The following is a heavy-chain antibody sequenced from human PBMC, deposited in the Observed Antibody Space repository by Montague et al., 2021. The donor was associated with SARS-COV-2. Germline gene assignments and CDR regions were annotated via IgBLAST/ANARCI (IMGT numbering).Heavy chain of an antibody. J-gene: IGHJ5*02. CDR3: ARQGRLSMVRLNWFDP. CDR2: IYYSGST. D-gene: IGHD3-10*01. CDR1: GGFISSSSYY. V-gene: IGHV4-39*01. Sequence: QSLVYTVSGGFISSSSYYWGWIRQPPGKGLEWIGSIYYSGSTYYNPSLKSRVTISVDTSKNQFSLKLSSVTAADTAVYYCARQGRLSMVRLNWFDPWGQGTLVTVSS.